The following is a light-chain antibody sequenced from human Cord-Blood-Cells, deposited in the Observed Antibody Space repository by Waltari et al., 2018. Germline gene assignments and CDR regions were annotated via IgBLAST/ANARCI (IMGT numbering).Light chain of an antibody. CDR2: DIN. V-gene: IGLV1-51*01. J-gene: IGLJ2*01. CDR3: GTWDSSLSAWV. CDR1: SSNIGNSY. Sequence: QSVLTQPPSVSAAPGQKVTISCSGSSSNIGNSYVFCYLQLPGTAPQLLIYDINRRPPGIPARFSGSKCGTSATLGITGLQTGDEADYYCGTWDSSLSAWVFGGGTKLTVL.